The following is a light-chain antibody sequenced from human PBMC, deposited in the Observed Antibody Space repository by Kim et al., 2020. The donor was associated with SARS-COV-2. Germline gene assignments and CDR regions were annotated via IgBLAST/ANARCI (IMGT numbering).Light chain of an antibody. Sequence: SYELTQPPSVSVAPGETATITCGGSNIESKSVQWYQQSQGQAPLLVIYFDGNRPSGTPERFSGSNSRNTATLTITTVKAGDEADYYCQVWDPSSDHWVFGGGTRLTVL. V-gene: IGLV3-21*04. CDR2: FDG. CDR1: NIESKS. J-gene: IGLJ3*02. CDR3: QVWDPSSDHWV.